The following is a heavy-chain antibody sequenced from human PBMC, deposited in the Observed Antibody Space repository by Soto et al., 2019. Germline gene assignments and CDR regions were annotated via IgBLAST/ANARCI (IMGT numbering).Heavy chain of an antibody. V-gene: IGHV3-15*07. CDR3: TTDLWSDNTLTGYWS. CDR2: IRSKGAGGTA. J-gene: IGHJ5*02. D-gene: IGHD3-9*01. CDR1: GFTFSYAW. Sequence: EVQLVESGGGLVKPGGSLRLSCAASGFTFSYAWMNWVRQAPGKGLEWVGRIRSKGAGGTADYLAPVQGRFTISRDDSKNTLYLAMNSLKSEDTAVYYSTTDLWSDNTLTGYWSWGQGTLVTVSS.